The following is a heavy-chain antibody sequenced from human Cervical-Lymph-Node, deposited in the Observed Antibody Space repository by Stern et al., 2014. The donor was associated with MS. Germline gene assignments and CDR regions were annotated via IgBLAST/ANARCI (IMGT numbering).Heavy chain of an antibody. CDR1: GASITDYY. CDR3: ARDVRYDFWSGFSQGSDAFDI. Sequence: QLQLQESVPGLVEPSETLSLTCTVSGASITDYYWSWIRQPPGKGLEWIGYAFHRGSTNYNPSLKSRVTMSVDMSKTQISLKLTSVTAADTAVYYCARDVRYDFWSGFSQGSDAFDIWGQGTMVTVSS. CDR2: AFHRGST. V-gene: IGHV4-59*01. D-gene: IGHD3-3*01. J-gene: IGHJ3*02.